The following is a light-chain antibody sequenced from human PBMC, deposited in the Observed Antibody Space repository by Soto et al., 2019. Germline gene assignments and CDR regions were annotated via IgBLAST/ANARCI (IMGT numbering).Light chain of an antibody. CDR3: QQFSSDPLT. CDR1: QTVRNNS. CDR2: GAS. J-gene: IGKJ4*01. Sequence: EFVLTQSPGTLSLSPGERATLSCRASQTVRNNSLAWYQQKPGQAPRLLIYGASSRATGIPDRFSGGGSGTDFTLSISRLELEDFAVYHCQQFSSDPLTFGGGTKVDIK. V-gene: IGKV3-20*01.